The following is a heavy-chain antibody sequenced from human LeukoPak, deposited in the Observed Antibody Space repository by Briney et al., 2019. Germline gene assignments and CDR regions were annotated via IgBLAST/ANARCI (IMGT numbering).Heavy chain of an antibody. CDR2: IIPIFGTA. CDR3: ARALPAAGTSPFDY. CDR1: GGTFSSYA. D-gene: IGHD6-13*01. J-gene: IGHJ4*02. Sequence: ASVKVSCKASGGTFSSYAISWVRQAPGQGLEWMGGIIPIFGTANYAQKFQGRVTITADESTSTAYMELSSLRSEDTAVYYCARALPAAGTSPFDYWGQGTLVTVSS. V-gene: IGHV1-69*13.